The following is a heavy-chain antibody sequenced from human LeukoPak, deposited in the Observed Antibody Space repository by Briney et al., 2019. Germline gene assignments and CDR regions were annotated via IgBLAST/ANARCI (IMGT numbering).Heavy chain of an antibody. J-gene: IGHJ6*02. CDR3: AKVRTRDGYNYRYYGMDV. V-gene: IGHV3-23*01. CDR2: ISGSGGST. Sequence: GGSLRLSCAASGFTFSSYAMSWVRQAPGKGLEWVSAISGSGGSTYYADSVKGRFTISRDNSKNTLYLQMNSLRAEDTAVYYGAKVRTRDGYNYRYYGMDVWGQGTTVTVSS. CDR1: GFTFSSYA. D-gene: IGHD5-24*01.